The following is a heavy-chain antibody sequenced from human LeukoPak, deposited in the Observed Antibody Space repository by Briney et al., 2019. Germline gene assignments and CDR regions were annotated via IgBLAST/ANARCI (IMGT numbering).Heavy chain of an antibody. V-gene: IGHV1-69*04. CDR2: IIPIFGIA. D-gene: IGHD5-24*01. Sequence: SVKVSCKASGGTFSSYAISWVRRAPGQGLEWMGRIIPIFGIANYAQKFQGRVTITADKSTSTAYMELSSLRSEDTAVYYCARDYGYNSGRPGYYFDYWGQGTLVTVSS. CDR3: ARDYGYNSGRPGYYFDY. CDR1: GGTFSSYA. J-gene: IGHJ4*02.